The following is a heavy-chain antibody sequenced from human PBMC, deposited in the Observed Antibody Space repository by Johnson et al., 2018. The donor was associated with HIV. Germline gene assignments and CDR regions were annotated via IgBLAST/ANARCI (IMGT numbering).Heavy chain of an antibody. J-gene: IGHJ3*02. V-gene: IGHV3-48*03. D-gene: IGHD3-10*02. CDR1: GFTFSSYE. CDR3: AKCGKLLWSGDNDGFDI. Sequence: QLVESGGGLVQPGGSLRLSCAASGFTFSSYEMNWVRQAPGKGLEWVSYISSSGSTIYYADSVKGRFTISRDNSKNTLFLQMNSLRAEDTAVYYCAKCGKLLWSGDNDGFDIWGQGTMVTVSS. CDR2: ISSSGSTI.